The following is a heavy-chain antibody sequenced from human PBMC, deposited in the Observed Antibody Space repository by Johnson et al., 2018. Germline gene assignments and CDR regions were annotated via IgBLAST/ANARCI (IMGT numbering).Heavy chain of an antibody. J-gene: IGHJ6*02. CDR3: ARSYYYYGMDV. V-gene: IGHV3-30*03. CDR2: ISHDGSNK. CDR1: GFTFSSYG. Sequence: QVQLVQSGGGVVQPGRSLRLSCAASGFTFSSYGMHWVRQAPGKGLEWVAVISHDGSNKYFPDSVKGRFTLCRDNSKNTLYLQMNSRRAEDTAVYYCARSYYYYGMDVWGQGTTVTVSS.